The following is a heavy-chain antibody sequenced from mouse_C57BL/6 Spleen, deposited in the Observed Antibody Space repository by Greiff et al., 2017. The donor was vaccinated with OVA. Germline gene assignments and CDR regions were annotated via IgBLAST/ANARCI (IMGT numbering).Heavy chain of an antibody. CDR1: GYIFTNYW. Sequence: QVQLQQSGAELVRPGTSVMMSCKASGYIFTNYWLGWAKQRPGHGLEWIGDIYPGGGSTNYNEKFKGKATLTADKSSSTAYMQFSSLTSEDSAIYYCARFDGYYDWFAYWGQGTLVTVSA. CDR2: IYPGGGST. CDR3: ARFDGYYDWFAY. D-gene: IGHD2-3*01. J-gene: IGHJ3*01. V-gene: IGHV1-63*01.